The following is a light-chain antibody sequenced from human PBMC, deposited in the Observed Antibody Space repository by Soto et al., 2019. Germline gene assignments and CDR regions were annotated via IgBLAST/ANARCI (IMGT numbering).Light chain of an antibody. Sequence: DRTQSAWTVSASVGDGVPLTCRASQGISSWLAWYQQKPGKAPNLLIYASSSLQSGVTSRFSGSGSGTDFTLTITTLQPEDVATDYCEQPNSSPITVAQGTRLEIK. CDR2: ASS. V-gene: IGKV1D-12*01. J-gene: IGKJ5*01. CDR3: EQPNSSPIT. CDR1: QGISSW.